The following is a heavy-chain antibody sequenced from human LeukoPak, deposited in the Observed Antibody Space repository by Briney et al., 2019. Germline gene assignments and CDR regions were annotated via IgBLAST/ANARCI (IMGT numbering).Heavy chain of an antibody. D-gene: IGHD4-23*01. CDR2: INPNSGGT. CDR3: ARDRWTYVGNLRDY. V-gene: IGHV1-2*02. Sequence: ASVKVSCNASGYTFTGYYMHGVRQAPGQGREWMGCINPNSGGTNYAQKFQGRVTMTRDTSISTAYMELSRLRSDDTAVYYCARDRWTYVGNLRDYWGQGTLVTVSS. J-gene: IGHJ4*02. CDR1: GYTFTGYY.